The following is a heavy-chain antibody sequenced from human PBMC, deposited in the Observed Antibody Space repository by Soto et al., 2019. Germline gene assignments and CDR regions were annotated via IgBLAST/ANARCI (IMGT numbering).Heavy chain of an antibody. CDR3: ARVFSYCISTSCRNWFDP. D-gene: IGHD2-2*01. Sequence: QVQLVQSGAEVKKPGASVKVSCKASGYTFTSYDINWVRQATGQGLEWMGWMNPNSGNTGYAQKFQGRVTMTRNTSISTAYMELSSLRSEDTAVYYCARVFSYCISTSCRNWFDPWGQGTLVTVSS. V-gene: IGHV1-8*01. CDR1: GYTFTSYD. CDR2: MNPNSGNT. J-gene: IGHJ5*02.